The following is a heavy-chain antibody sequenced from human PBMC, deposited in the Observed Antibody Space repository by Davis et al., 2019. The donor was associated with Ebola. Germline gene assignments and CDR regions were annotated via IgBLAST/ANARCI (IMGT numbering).Heavy chain of an antibody. CDR1: GFTFSSYS. V-gene: IGHV3-21*01. J-gene: IGHJ4*02. Sequence: GESLKISCAASGFTFSSYSMNWVRQAPGKGLEWVSSISSTSSYIYYADSVKGRFTISRDNAKNSLYLQMNSLRAEDTAVYYCARDLTTISFDYWGQGTLVTVSS. D-gene: IGHD3-9*01. CDR2: ISSTSSYI. CDR3: ARDLTTISFDY.